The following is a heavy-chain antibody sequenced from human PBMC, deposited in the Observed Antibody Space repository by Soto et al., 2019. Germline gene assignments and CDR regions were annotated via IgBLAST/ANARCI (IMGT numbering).Heavy chain of an antibody. V-gene: IGHV1-18*01. D-gene: IGHD4-17*01. CDR3: ARCRALTVTDRRGWFDP. CDR2: ISAYNGNT. CDR1: GYTFTSYG. J-gene: IGHJ5*02. Sequence: ASVKVSCKASGYTFTSYGISWVRQAPGQGLEWMGWISAYNGNTNYAQKLQGRVTMTTDTSTSTAYMELRSLRSDDTAVYYCARCRALTVTDRRGWFDPWGQGTLVTVSS.